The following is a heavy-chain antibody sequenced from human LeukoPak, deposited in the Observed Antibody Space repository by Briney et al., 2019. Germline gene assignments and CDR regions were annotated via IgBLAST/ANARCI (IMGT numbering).Heavy chain of an antibody. CDR3: TRGSLSGSSRDY. CDR1: GYTFNGYD. V-gene: IGHV1-8*01. CDR2: MNPNTGDT. Sequence: ASVKVSCKASGYTFNGYDINWVRQATGQGLEWMGWMNPNTGDTGYAQKFLGRVTMTRNTSIDTAYMELSGLKSEDTAVYYCTRGSLSGSSRDYWGQGTLVTVSS. D-gene: IGHD1-26*01. J-gene: IGHJ4*02.